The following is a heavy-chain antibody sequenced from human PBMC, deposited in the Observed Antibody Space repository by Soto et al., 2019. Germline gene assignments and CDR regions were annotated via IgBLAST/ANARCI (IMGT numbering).Heavy chain of an antibody. Sequence: QVQLVQSGAEVKKPGASVKVSCKASGYTFTSYDINWVRQATGQGLEWMGWMNPNSGNTGYAQKFQGRVTMTRNTSISTAYMELSSLRSEDTAVYYCAGDHSSGCYGPYYYYGMDVWGQGTTVTVSS. J-gene: IGHJ6*02. CDR2: MNPNSGNT. D-gene: IGHD6-19*01. CDR3: AGDHSSGCYGPYYYYGMDV. V-gene: IGHV1-8*01. CDR1: GYTFTSYD.